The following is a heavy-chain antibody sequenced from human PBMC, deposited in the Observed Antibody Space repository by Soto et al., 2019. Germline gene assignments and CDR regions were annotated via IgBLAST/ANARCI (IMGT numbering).Heavy chain of an antibody. CDR2: ISASGDTV. CDR1: GLPSTGLE. J-gene: IGHJ6*02. CDR3: EDLSVTGGVDV. Sequence: GGALRLSCVAPGLPSTGLEMNWVRQAPGKGLEWVSYISASGDTVYYADSVKGRFTISRDNAKNTLYLEMNSLRAEDSAVYYCEDLSVTGGVDVWGQGTTVTASS. V-gene: IGHV3-48*03. D-gene: IGHD2-15*01.